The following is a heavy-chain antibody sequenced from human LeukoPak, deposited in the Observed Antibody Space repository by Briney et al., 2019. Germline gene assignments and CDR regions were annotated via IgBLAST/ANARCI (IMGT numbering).Heavy chain of an antibody. CDR3: ARGGDYGDYVKAFDI. Sequence: ASVKVSCKASGYTFTGYYMHWVRQAPGQGLEWMGWINPNSGGTNYAQKFQGRVTMTRDTSISTAYMELSRLRSDDTAVYYCARGGDYGDYVKAFDIWGQGTMVTVSS. CDR1: GYTFTGYY. J-gene: IGHJ3*02. CDR2: INPNSGGT. D-gene: IGHD4-17*01. V-gene: IGHV1-2*02.